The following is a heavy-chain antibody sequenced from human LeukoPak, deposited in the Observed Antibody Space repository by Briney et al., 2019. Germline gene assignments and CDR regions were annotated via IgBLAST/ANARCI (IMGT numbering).Heavy chain of an antibody. D-gene: IGHD6-19*01. Sequence: GASVKVSCKASGYTFTGYYIHWVRQAPGQGLEWMGWINPTSYGTKYEQKFQGRVTMTRDTSISTDYMELSDLRSDDTAVYYCARFRGSGWXSFDLWGQGTLVTVSS. CDR2: INPTSYGT. J-gene: IGHJ5*02. CDR3: ARFRGSGWXSFDL. V-gene: IGHV1-2*02. CDR1: GYTFTGYY.